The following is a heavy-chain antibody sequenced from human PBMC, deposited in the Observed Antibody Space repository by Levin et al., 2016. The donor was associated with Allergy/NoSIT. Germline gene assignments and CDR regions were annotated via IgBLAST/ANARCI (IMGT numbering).Heavy chain of an antibody. J-gene: IGHJ5*02. Sequence: SETLSLTCAVSGGTISSRDWWSWVRQPSGRGLEWIGEVYHSGSTNYNPSLKSRVTISVDKSKNQFSLSLSFVTAADTAVYYCARCREQLGISTYWFDPWGQGNLVTVSS. CDR3: ARCREQLGISTYWFDP. CDR2: VYHSGST. V-gene: IGHV4-4*02. D-gene: IGHD1-26*01. CDR1: GGTISSRDW.